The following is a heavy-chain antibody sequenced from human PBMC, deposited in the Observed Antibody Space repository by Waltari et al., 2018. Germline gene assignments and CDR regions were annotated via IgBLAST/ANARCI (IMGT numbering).Heavy chain of an antibody. J-gene: IGHJ4*02. CDR3: TTTSFVEQQLVLGWDY. V-gene: IGHV3-15*01. Sequence: EVQLVESGGGLVKPGGSLRLSCAASGFTLSNASFSAGRQAPGKGLEWVGRIKSKTDGGTTDYAAPVKGRFTISRDDSKNTLYLQMNSLKTEDTAVYYCTTTSFVEQQLVLGWDYWGQGTLVTVSS. CDR1: GFTLSNAS. D-gene: IGHD6-13*01. CDR2: IKSKTDGGTT.